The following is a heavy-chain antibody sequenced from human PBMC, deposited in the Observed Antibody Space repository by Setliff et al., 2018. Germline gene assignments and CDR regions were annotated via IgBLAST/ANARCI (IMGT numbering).Heavy chain of an antibody. CDR2: ISGSASST. Sequence: GGSLRLSCAASGFTFSNYAMGWVRQAPGEGLEWVSSISGSASSTYYADSVKGRFTISRDNAKNTLSLQMNTLKAEDTAVYYCTRDIVVFTDIDYYYSGMDVWGQGTAVTVSS. CDR3: TRDIVVFTDIDYYYSGMDV. CDR1: GFTFSNYA. J-gene: IGHJ6*02. V-gene: IGHV3-23*01. D-gene: IGHD2-21*01.